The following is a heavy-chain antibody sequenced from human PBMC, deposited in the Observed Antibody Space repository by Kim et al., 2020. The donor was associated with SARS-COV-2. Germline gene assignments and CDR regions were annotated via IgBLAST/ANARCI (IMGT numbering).Heavy chain of an antibody. Sequence: GGTTTYASPGKGRLTVSRDNSKNTLYLKMGSLRAEDTAIYYCANPRQPDYWGQGTLVTVSS. CDR3: ANPRQPDY. CDR2: GGTT. J-gene: IGHJ4*02. D-gene: IGHD6-13*01. V-gene: IGHV3-23*01.